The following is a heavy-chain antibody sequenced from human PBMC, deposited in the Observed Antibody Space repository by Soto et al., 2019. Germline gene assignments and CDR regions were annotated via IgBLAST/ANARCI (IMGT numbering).Heavy chain of an antibody. CDR2: ISFDGSEK. Sequence: QVQLVESGGGLVQPGRSLRLSCAASGFTFSIYGMHWVRHAPGKGLEWVARISFDGSEKYYTDSVKGRFHISRDSSKNTMYLQMDSVRVEDTAVYYCARDRRLYYSDAFDIWGQGTTVTVSS. V-gene: IGHV3-30*03. CDR3: ARDRRLYYSDAFDI. J-gene: IGHJ3*02. CDR1: GFTFSIYG. D-gene: IGHD1-26*01.